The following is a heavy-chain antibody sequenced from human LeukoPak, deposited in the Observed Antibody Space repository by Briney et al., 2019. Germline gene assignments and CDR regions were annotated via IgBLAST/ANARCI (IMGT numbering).Heavy chain of an antibody. CDR1: GYSISSGYY. CDR3: ARDHCSSTSCYEGGFDY. Sequence: PSETLSLTCAVSGYSISSGYYWGWIRQPPGRGLEWIGSINHSGNTYYNPSLKSRVTISVDTSKNQFSLKLSSVTAADTAVYYCARDHCSSTSCYEGGFDYWGQGTLVTVSS. J-gene: IGHJ4*02. CDR2: INHSGNT. V-gene: IGHV4-38-2*02. D-gene: IGHD2-2*01.